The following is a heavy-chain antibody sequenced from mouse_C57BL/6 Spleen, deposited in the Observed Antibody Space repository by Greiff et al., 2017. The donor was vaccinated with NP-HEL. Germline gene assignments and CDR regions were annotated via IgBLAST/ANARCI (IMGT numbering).Heavy chain of an antibody. D-gene: IGHD2-2*01. J-gene: IGHJ2*01. Sequence: VKLVESGAELARPGASVKLSCKASGYTFTSYGISWVKQRTGQGLEWIGEIYPRSGNTYYNEKFKGKATLTADKSSSTAYMELRSLTSEDSAVYFCAREGSTMVTTHYFDYWGQGTTLTVSS. CDR2: IYPRSGNT. CDR1: GYTFTSYG. CDR3: AREGSTMVTTHYFDY. V-gene: IGHV1-81*01.